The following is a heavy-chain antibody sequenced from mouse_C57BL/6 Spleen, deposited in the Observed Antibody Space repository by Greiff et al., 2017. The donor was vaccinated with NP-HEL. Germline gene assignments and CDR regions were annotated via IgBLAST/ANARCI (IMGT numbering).Heavy chain of an antibody. J-gene: IGHJ3*01. CDR2: IYPGDGDT. CDR3: ARPDYDGAWFAY. Sequence: VQLQQSGAELVKPGASVKISCKASGYAFSSYWMNWVKQRPGKGLEWIGQIYPGDGDTNYNGKFKGKATLTADKSSSTAYMQLSSLTSEDSAVYFCARPDYDGAWFAYWGQGTLVTASA. D-gene: IGHD2-4*01. V-gene: IGHV1-80*01. CDR1: GYAFSSYW.